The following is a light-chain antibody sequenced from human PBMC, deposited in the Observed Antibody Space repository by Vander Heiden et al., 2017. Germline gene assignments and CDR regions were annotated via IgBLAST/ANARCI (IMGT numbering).Light chain of an antibody. CDR1: QTVSSSY. J-gene: IGKJ2*01. CDR2: GSS. CDR3: QQYGSSPAT. Sequence: EIVLTQSPGTVTLSTGLRACLSCRASQTVSSSYLAWYQQKPGQAPMLLISGSSSRATGIPDRFSGSGSGTDFTLTISRLEPEDFAVYYCQQYGSSPATFGQGTKLEIK. V-gene: IGKV3-20*01.